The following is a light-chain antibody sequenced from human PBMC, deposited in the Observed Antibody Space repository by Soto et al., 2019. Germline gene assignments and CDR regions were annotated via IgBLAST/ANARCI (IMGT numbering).Light chain of an antibody. CDR2: DAS. J-gene: IGKJ5*01. V-gene: IGKV1-33*01. CDR1: QNINNY. Sequence: MTQSPATLSVSPGERATITCQASQNINNYLNWYQQKPGRAPKLLIYDASNLEAGVPSRFRGSGSGTDFTFTISRLQPEDIATYYCQQYENLPTFGQGTRLEIK. CDR3: QQYENLPT.